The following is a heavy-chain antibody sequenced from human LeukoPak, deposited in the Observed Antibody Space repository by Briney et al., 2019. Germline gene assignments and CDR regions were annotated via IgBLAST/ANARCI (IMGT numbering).Heavy chain of an antibody. CDR3: ARDPFNGSGSYYYLY. V-gene: IGHV3-7*01. CDR2: IKQDGSEK. J-gene: IGHJ4*02. D-gene: IGHD3-10*01. Sequence: GGSLRLSCAASGFTFSSYWMSWVRQAPGKGLDWVANIKQDGSEKYYVDSVKGRFTISRDNAKNSLYLQMNSLRAEDTAVYYCARDPFNGSGSYYYLYWGQGTLVTVSS. CDR1: GFTFSSYW.